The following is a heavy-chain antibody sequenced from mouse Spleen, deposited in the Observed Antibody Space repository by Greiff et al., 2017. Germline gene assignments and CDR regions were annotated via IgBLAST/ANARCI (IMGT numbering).Heavy chain of an antibody. V-gene: IGHV14-4*01. J-gene: IGHJ2*01. CDR3: TTRGVYYDYDEVDY. Sequence: VQLQQSGAELVRPGASVKLSCTASGFNIKDDYMHWVKQRPEQGLEWIGWIDPENGDTEYASKFQGKATITADTSSNTAYLQLSSLTSEDTAVYYCTTRGVYYDYDEVDYWGQGTTLTVSS. D-gene: IGHD2-4*01. CDR2: IDPENGDT. CDR1: GFNIKDDY.